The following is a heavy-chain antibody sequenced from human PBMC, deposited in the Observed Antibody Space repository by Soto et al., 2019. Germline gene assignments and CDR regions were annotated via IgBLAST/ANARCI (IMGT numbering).Heavy chain of an antibody. D-gene: IGHD6-13*01. CDR1: GDSVSSNSAA. CDR3: AREGGYSSSWRHHYYYYGMDV. CDR2: TYYRSKWYN. Sequence: SQTLSLTCAISGDSVSSNSAAWNWIRQSPSRGLEWLGRTYYRSKWYNDYAVSVKSRITINPDTSKSQFSLQLNSVTPEDTAVYYCAREGGYSSSWRHHYYYYGMDVWGQGTTVTVSS. V-gene: IGHV6-1*01. J-gene: IGHJ6*02.